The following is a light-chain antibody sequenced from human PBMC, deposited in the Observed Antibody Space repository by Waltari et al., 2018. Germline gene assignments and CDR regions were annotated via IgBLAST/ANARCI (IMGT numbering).Light chain of an antibody. CDR3: QKCKNAPYS. CDR1: QIITNG. V-gene: IGKV1D-13*01. J-gene: IGKJ2*03. Sequence: IQMTQSPSSLSASVGDKVTISCQASQIITNGLAWYQQKPGQAPNPLIQKASSFESVVPSRFSGSRSGTDFTLTISRLQPEDFAPYFCQKCKNAPYSFGRGTKVEIK. CDR2: KAS.